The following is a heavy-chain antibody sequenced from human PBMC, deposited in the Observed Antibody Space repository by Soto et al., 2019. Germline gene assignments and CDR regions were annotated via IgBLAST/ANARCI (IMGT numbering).Heavy chain of an antibody. CDR2: ISSGSSSI. V-gene: IGHV3-48*01. J-gene: IGHJ6*02. CDR1: GVTFSSHS. CDR3: ARELGFDAVARMDV. Sequence: EVQLVESGGGLVQPGGSLRLSCTASGVTFSSHSMVWVRQAPGKGLEWVSYISSGSSSIYYADSVKGRFTTSRDNAKNSTYLLMNSLRVEDTGVYYCARELGFDAVARMDVWGQGTTVTVSS. D-gene: IGHD6-19*01.